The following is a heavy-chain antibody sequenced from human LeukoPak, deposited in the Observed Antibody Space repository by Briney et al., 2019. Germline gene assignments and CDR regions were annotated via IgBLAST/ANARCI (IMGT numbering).Heavy chain of an antibody. D-gene: IGHD6-13*01. CDR3: ARGKTPGIAAAGIDL. CDR2: INPNSGGT. J-gene: IGHJ5*02. V-gene: IGHV1-2*02. CDR1: GYTFTGYY. Sequence: GASVKVSCKASGYTFTGYYMHWVRQAPGQGLEWMGWINPNSGGTNYAQKFQGRVTMTRDTSISTAYMELSRLRSDGTAVYYCARGKTPGIAAAGIDLWGQGTLVTVSS.